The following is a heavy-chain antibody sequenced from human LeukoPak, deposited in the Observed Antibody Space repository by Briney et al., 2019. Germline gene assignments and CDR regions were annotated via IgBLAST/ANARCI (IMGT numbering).Heavy chain of an antibody. J-gene: IGHJ4*02. D-gene: IGHD1-1*01. Sequence: PGRSLRLSCAASGFTFSSYWMHWVRQAPGKGLVWVSRINTDGSSTSYADSVKGRFTISRDNAKDTLYLQMNSLRAEDTAVYYCARETTLRYNWNHFDYWGQGTLVTVSS. CDR1: GFTFSSYW. CDR2: INTDGSST. CDR3: ARETTLRYNWNHFDY. V-gene: IGHV3-74*01.